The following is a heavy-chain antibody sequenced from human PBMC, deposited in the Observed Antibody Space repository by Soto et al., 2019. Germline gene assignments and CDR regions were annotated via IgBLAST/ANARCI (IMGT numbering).Heavy chain of an antibody. CDR2: IYYSGST. V-gene: IGHV4-30-4*01. CDR1: GGSISSGDYY. D-gene: IGHD3-10*01. J-gene: IGHJ6*02. CDR3: ARDGSGSYYYYYGMDV. Sequence: KPSETLSLTCTVSGGSISSGDYYWIWIRQPPGKGLEWIGYIYYSGSTYYNPSLKSRVTISVDTSKNQFSLKLSSVTAADTAVYYCARDGSGSYYYYYGMDVWGQGTTVTVSS.